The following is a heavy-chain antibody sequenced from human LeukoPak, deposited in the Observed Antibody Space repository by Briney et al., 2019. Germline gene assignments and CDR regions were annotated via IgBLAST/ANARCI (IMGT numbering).Heavy chain of an antibody. J-gene: IGHJ4*02. CDR3: TGGKPDYSDSSGYYRTFAY. CDR2: IRSKANSYAT. D-gene: IGHD3-22*01. V-gene: IGHV3-73*01. CDR1: GFTFSGSA. Sequence: GGSLRLSCAASGFTFSGSAMHWVRQASGKGLEWVGRIRSKANSYATAYAASVKGRFTISRDDSKNTAYLQMNSLKTEDTAVYYCTGGKPDYSDSSGYYRTFAYWGQGTLVTVSS.